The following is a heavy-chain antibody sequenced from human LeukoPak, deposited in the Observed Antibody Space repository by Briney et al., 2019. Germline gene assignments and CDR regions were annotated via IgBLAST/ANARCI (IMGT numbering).Heavy chain of an antibody. Sequence: SANPAGYAAGGDGIGCVRQNTEQGLEWMGWISVYNGNTNYAQKLQGRVTMTTDTSTSTAYMGLRSLRSDDTAVYYCARGLVVPAAILYYFDYWGQGTLVTVSS. J-gene: IGHJ4*02. CDR1: GYAAGGDG. CDR2: ISVYNGNT. CDR3: ARGLVVPAAILYYFDY. D-gene: IGHD2-2*01. V-gene: IGHV1-18*01.